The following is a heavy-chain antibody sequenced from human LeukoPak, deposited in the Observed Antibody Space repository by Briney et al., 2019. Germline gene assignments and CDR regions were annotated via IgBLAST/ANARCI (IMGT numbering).Heavy chain of an antibody. V-gene: IGHV3-30*18. CDR3: AKGEQGTFDY. CDR2: ISYDGSNK. CDR1: GFTFSSYG. J-gene: IGHJ4*02. Sequence: GGSLRLSCAASGFTFSSYGMPWVRQAPGKGLEWVAVISYDGSNKYYADSVKGRFTISRDNSKNTLYLQMNSLRAEDTAVYYCAKGEQGTFDYWGQGTLVTVSS.